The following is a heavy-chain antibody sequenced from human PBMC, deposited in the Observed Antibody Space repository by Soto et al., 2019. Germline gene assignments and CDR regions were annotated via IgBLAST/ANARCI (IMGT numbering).Heavy chain of an antibody. J-gene: IGHJ6*02. D-gene: IGHD1-26*01. CDR2: IWYDGSKK. V-gene: IGHV3-33*01. CDR3: ARDGSSTHLYYGLDV. CDR1: GFSFNYYG. Sequence: QVELVESGGGVVPPGRSLTLSCEASGFSFNYYGMHWVRQASGKGLEWVAVIWYDGSKKDYVDSVQGRFIVSRDNSRNTVYLQMNSLRADDTAVYYCARDGSSTHLYYGLDVWGQGTMVTVSS.